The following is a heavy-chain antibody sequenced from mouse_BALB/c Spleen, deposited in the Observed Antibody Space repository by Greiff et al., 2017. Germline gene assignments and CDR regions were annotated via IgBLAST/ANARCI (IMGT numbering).Heavy chain of an antibody. V-gene: IGHV5-12-2*01. CDR2: ISNGGGST. J-gene: IGHJ2*01. Sequence: EVQLVESGGGLVQPGGSLKLSCAASGFTFSSYTMSWVRQTPEKRLEWVAYISNGGGSTYYPDTVKGRFTISRDNAKNTLYLQMSSLKSEDTAMYYCARHRSYGNVDYWGQGTTLTVSS. D-gene: IGHD2-1*01. CDR1: GFTFSSYT. CDR3: ARHRSYGNVDY.